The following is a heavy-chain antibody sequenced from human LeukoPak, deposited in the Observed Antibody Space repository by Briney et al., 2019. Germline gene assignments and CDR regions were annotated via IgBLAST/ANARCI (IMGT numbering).Heavy chain of an antibody. CDR2: IYHSGST. D-gene: IGHD2-21*02. J-gene: IGHJ1*01. Sequence: SQTLSLTCAVSGGSISSGGYSWSWIRQPPGKGLEWIGYIYHSGSTYYNPSLKSRVTISVDRSKNQFSLKLSSVTAADTAVYYCARDLYLCGGDRWGQGTLVTVSS. CDR1: GGSISSGGYS. CDR3: ARDLYLCGGDR. V-gene: IGHV4-30-2*01.